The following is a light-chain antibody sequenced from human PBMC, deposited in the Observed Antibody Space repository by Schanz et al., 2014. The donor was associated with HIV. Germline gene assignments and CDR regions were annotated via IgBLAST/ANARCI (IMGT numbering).Light chain of an antibody. Sequence: EIVMTQSPATLSVSPGERATLSCRASQSVSSNLAWYQQKPGQAPRLLIFAASSRATGIPDRFSGSESGTDFTLTIRRLEPEDFAVYYCQHYGTFGQGTKLEIK. J-gene: IGKJ2*01. CDR2: AAS. V-gene: IGKV3-20*01. CDR3: QHYGT. CDR1: QSVSSN.